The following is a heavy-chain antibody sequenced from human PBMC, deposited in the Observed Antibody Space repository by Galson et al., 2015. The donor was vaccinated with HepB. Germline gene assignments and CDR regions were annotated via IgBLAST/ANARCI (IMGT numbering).Heavy chain of an antibody. CDR2: ISTTSDNT. CDR3: ARTALSGSYWYFDY. V-gene: IGHV3-48*01. J-gene: IGHJ4*02. Sequence: SLRLSCAASGFTFSSYTMNWVRQAPGKGLEWISSISTTSDNTFSADSVKGRFIISRDNAKNSLYLQMNSLRAEDTAVYYCARTALSGSYWYFDYWGQGALRTVSS. CDR1: GFTFSSYT. D-gene: IGHD1-26*01.